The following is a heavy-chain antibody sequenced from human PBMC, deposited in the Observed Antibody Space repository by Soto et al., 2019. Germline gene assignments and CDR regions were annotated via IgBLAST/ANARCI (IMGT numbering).Heavy chain of an antibody. Sequence: GGSLRLSCAASGFTVSSNYMSWVRQAPGKGLEWVSVIYSGGSTYSADSVKGRFTISKDNSKNTLYLQMNSLRAEDTAVYYCARDLEWGNDYGDYYYYMDVWGKGTTVTVSS. V-gene: IGHV3-66*01. J-gene: IGHJ6*03. CDR3: ARDLEWGNDYGDYYYYMDV. CDR2: IYSGGST. D-gene: IGHD4-17*01. CDR1: GFTVSSNY.